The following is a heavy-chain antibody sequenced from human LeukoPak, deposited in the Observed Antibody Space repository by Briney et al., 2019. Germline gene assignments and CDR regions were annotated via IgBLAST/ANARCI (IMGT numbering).Heavy chain of an antibody. CDR1: GGSFSGYY. CDR2: INHSGST. D-gene: IGHD6-19*01. V-gene: IGHV4-34*01. Sequence: SETLSLTCAVYGGSFSGYYWSWIRQPPGKGLEWIGEINHSGSTNYNPSLKSRVTISVDTSKNQFSLKLSSVTAADTAVYYCARGSRGWKTDWFDPWGQGTLVTVS. CDR3: ARGSRGWKTDWFDP. J-gene: IGHJ5*02.